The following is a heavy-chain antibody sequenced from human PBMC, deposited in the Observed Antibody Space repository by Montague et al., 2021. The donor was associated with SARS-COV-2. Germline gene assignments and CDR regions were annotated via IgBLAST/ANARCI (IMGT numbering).Heavy chain of an antibody. J-gene: IGHJ6*02. V-gene: IGHV4-59*08. CDR3: ARHLEVGAYVWGSLVHYYYYGMDV. Sequence: SETLSLTCTVYGGSISSYYWSWIRQPPGKGLEWIGYIYYSGSTNYNPSLKSRVTISVDTSKNQFSLKLSSVTAADTAVYYCARHLEVGAYVWGSLVHYYYYGMDVWGQGTTVTVSS. CDR2: IYYSGST. D-gene: IGHD3-16*01. CDR1: GGSISSYY.